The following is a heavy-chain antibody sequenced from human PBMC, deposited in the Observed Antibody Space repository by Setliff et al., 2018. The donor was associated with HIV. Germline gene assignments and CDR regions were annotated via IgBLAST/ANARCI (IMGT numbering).Heavy chain of an antibody. Sequence: PSETLSLTCGVYGGSFSTYYWSWIRQSPGKGLEWIGEINQSGRTKYNPSLKSRVTMSVDTSKNQFSLKLSSVTAADTAVYYCARHANYDFWSGYWGYYFDYWGQGTLVTVSS. CDR3: ARHANYDFWSGYWGYYFDY. V-gene: IGHV4-34*01. J-gene: IGHJ4*02. CDR1: GGSFSTYY. CDR2: INQSGRT. D-gene: IGHD3-3*01.